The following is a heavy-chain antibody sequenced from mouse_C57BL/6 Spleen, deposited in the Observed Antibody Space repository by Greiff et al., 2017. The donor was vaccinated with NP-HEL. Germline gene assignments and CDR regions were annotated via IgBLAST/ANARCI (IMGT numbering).Heavy chain of an antibody. D-gene: IGHD2-4*01. CDR2: ISYDGSN. J-gene: IGHJ3*01. CDR1: GYSITSGYY. V-gene: IGHV3-6*01. Sequence: DVQLQESGPGLVKPSQSLSLTCSVTGYSITSGYYWNWIRQFPGNKLEWMGYISYDGSNNYHPSLKNRISISRDTSKNQFFLKLNSVTTEDTATYDCAREGGIYYDFPFAYWGQGTLVTVSA. CDR3: AREGGIYYDFPFAY.